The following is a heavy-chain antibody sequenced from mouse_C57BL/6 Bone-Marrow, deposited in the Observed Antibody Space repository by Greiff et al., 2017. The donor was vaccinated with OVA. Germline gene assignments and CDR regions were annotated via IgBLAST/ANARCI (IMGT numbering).Heavy chain of an antibody. CDR3: ARLRNGWFAY. V-gene: IGHV1-7*01. J-gene: IGHJ3*01. CDR2: INPSSGYT. CDR1: GYTFTSYW. Sequence: QVQLKESGAELAKPGASVKLSCKASGYTFTSYWMHWVKQRPGQGLEWIGYINPSSGYTKYNQKFKDKATLTADKSSSTAYMQLSSLTYEDYAVSYCARLRNGWFAYWGQGTLVTVSA.